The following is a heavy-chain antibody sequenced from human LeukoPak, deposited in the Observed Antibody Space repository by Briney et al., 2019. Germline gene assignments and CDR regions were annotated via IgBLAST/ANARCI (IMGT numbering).Heavy chain of an antibody. CDR2: IYYSGST. V-gene: IGHV4-31*03. D-gene: IGHD2-21*02. CDR3: ARYCGGDCYSMGPDY. Sequence: SETLSLICTVSGGSISSGGYYWSWIRQHPGKGLEWIGYIYYSGSTYYNPSLKSRVTISVDTSKNQFSLKLSSVTAADTAVYYCARYCGGDCYSMGPDYWGQGTLVTVSS. CDR1: GGSISSGGYY. J-gene: IGHJ4*02.